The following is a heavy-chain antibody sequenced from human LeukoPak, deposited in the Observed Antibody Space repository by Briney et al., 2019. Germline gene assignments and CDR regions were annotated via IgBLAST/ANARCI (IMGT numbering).Heavy chain of an antibody. V-gene: IGHV4-59*01. CDR3: ARTRPAGTFDALDI. CDR2: IYYSGST. Sequence: PSETLSLTCTVSGGSISSYYWSWIRQPPGKGLEWIGYIYYSGSTNYNPSLKSRVTISVDTSKNQFSLKLSSVTAADTAVYYCARTRPAGTFDALDIWGQGTMVTVSS. D-gene: IGHD6-25*01. CDR1: GGSISSYY. J-gene: IGHJ3*02.